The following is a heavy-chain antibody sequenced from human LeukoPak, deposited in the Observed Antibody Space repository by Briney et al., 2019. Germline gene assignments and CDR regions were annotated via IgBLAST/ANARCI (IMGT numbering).Heavy chain of an antibody. Sequence: GGSLRLSCAASGFTFSSYSMNWVRQAPGKGLEWVSSISSSSSYIYYADSVKGRFTISRDNAKNSLYLQMNSLRAEDTAVYYCARGWPVVTPLDYWGQGTLVTVSS. CDR1: GFTFSSYS. V-gene: IGHV3-21*01. D-gene: IGHD4-23*01. CDR2: ISSSSSYI. CDR3: ARGWPVVTPLDY. J-gene: IGHJ4*02.